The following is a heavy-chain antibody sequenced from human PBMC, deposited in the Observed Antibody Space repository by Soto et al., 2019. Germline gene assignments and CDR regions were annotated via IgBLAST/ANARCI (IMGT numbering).Heavy chain of an antibody. CDR2: IVVGSGNT. Sequence: GASVKVSCKASGFTFTSSAMQWVRQARGQRLERIGWIVVGSGNTNYAQKFQERVTITRDMSTSTAYMELSSLRSEATAVYYCAAYSRYFYWLLSLRWDYWGQGTLVTVSS. D-gene: IGHD3-9*01. CDR3: AAYSRYFYWLLSLRWDY. J-gene: IGHJ4*02. CDR1: GFTFTSSA. V-gene: IGHV1-58*02.